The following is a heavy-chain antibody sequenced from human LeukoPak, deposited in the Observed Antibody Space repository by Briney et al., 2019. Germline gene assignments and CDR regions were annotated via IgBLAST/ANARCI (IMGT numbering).Heavy chain of an antibody. D-gene: IGHD1-26*01. CDR1: GVTFSSYA. J-gene: IGHJ4*02. CDR3: ARAAELLGLQFDY. CDR2: IIPIFGTA. V-gene: IGHV1-69*05. Sequence: ASVKVSCKASGVTFSSYAISWVLQAPGQGLEWMGRIIPIFGTANYAQKFQGRVTITTDESTSTAYMELSSLRSEDTAVYYCARAAELLGLQFDYWGQGTLVTVSS.